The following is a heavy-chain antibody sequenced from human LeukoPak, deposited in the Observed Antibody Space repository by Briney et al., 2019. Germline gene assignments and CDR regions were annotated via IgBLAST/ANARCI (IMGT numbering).Heavy chain of an antibody. CDR1: GLSIGDYT. CDR2: ISRNGVAT. J-gene: IGHJ4*02. CDR3: AKDMAAYYYASGNIDY. V-gene: IGHV3-43*01. Sequence: GGSLRLSCEASGLSIGDYTMHWVRQVPGKGLEWVSLISRNGVATKYADSVRGRFIVSRDNSKNSLYLQMNSLRAEDTALYYCAKDMAAYYYASGNIDYWGQGTLVTVSS. D-gene: IGHD3-10*01.